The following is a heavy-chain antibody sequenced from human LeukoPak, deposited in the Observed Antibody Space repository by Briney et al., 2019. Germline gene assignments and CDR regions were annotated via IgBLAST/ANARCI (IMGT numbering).Heavy chain of an antibody. J-gene: IGHJ4*02. CDR2: INHSGST. V-gene: IGHV4-34*01. CDR1: GGSFSGYY. D-gene: IGHD3-16*02. Sequence: PSETLSLTCAVYGGSFSGYYWSWIRQPPGKGLEWIGEINHSGSTNYNPSLKSRVTISVDTSKNQFSLKLSSVTAADTAVYYCARDKEDYVWGSYRYDSALDYWGQGTLVTVSS. CDR3: ARDKEDYVWGSYRYDSALDY.